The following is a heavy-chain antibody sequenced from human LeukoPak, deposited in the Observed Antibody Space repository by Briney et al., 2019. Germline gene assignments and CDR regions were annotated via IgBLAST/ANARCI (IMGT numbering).Heavy chain of an antibody. D-gene: IGHD6-13*01. J-gene: IGHJ4*02. V-gene: IGHV4-61*09. CDR2: VHISGST. CDR3: ARVAAAGNYYFDY. CDR1: GGSISSRSYC. Sequence: SETLSLTCTVSGGSISSRSYCWSWIRQPAGKGLEWIGHVHISGSTNYNSSLKSRVTISVDTSKNQFSLKLSSVTAADTAVYFCARVAAAGNYYFDYWGQGTLVTVSS.